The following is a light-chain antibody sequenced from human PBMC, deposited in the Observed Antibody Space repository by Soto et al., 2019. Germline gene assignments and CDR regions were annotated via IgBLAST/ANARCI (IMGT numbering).Light chain of an antibody. J-gene: IGKJ1*01. CDR1: QSVSID. CDR3: QQYNKWPLT. Sequence: EIVMTPSPSTLSVSHRERATLSCRASQSVSIDLAWYQQTPGQAPRLLIYGASTRATGIPVRFSGSASGTEFTLTISSLQPEDFTVYYCQQYNKWPLTFGQGTKVDIK. V-gene: IGKV3-15*01. CDR2: GAS.